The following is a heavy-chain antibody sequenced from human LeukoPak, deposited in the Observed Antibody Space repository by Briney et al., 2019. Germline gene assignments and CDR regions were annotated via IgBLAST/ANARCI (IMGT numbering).Heavy chain of an antibody. J-gene: IGHJ3*01. CDR3: ARDAVGARAFDV. V-gene: IGHV1-18*01. CDR2: GSTFNGHR. CDR1: GYTFTDYG. Sequence: ASVKVSCKASGYTFTDYGIHWVRQAPGQGLEWMSWGSTFNGHRLYGQRFQGRVTMTTDTSTTTVYMELTSLTSDDTALYYCARDAVGARAFDVWGQGTMVTVSS. D-gene: IGHD1-26*01.